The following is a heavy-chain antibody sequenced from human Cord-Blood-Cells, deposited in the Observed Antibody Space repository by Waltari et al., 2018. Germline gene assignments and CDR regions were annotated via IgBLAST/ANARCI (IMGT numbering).Heavy chain of an antibody. CDR1: GFTVSSNY. V-gene: IGHV3-53*01. CDR2: ILGGGRT. D-gene: IGHD1-1*01. CDR3: ARDRRHYNWFDP. Sequence: EVQLVESGGGLIQPGGSLRLSCAASGFTVSSNYMRWVRQVPGTGLVWGSVILGGGRTYYADSGEGRFTISRDKAKDALYLQKKRLRAEETAVDYGARDRRHYNWFDPWGQGTLVTVAS. J-gene: IGHJ5*02.